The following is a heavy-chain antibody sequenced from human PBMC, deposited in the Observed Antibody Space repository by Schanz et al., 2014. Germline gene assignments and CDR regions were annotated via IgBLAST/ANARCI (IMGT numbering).Heavy chain of an antibody. CDR3: AGAVAKIKADSFDI. CDR1: GFTFSNHA. V-gene: IGHV3-23*01. CDR2: IGGSGDST. D-gene: IGHD5-12*01. Sequence: EVHLLESGGGLVQPGGSLRLSCAASGFTFSNHALSWVRQAPGKGRECVSGIGGSGDSTHYADSVKGRFIISRDNSKNTLYLEVDSLRAADASVYYSAGAVAKIKADSFDIWGQGTMXAVSS. J-gene: IGHJ3*02.